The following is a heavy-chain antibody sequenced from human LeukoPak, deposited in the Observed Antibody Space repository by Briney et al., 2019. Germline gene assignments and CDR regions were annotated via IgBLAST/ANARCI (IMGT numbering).Heavy chain of an antibody. Sequence: PGGSLRLSCAASGFTFSSYAMHWVRQAPGKGLERVAVISYDGSNKYYADSVKGRFTISRDNAKNSLYLQMNSLKTEDTAVYYCTTVLSTWYKIVWGQGTLVTVSS. CDR3: TTVLSTWYKIV. V-gene: IGHV3-30*04. CDR2: ISYDGSNK. D-gene: IGHD1-14*01. J-gene: IGHJ4*02. CDR1: GFTFSSYA.